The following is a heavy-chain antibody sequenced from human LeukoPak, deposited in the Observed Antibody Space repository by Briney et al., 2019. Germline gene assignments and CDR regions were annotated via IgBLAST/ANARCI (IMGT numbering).Heavy chain of an antibody. CDR2: IYYSGST. V-gene: IGHV4-30-4*01. J-gene: IGHJ6*02. CDR3: ARVATVTYYYYGMDV. D-gene: IGHD4-17*01. Sequence: SETLSLTCTVSGGSISSGDYYWSWIRQPPGKGLEWIGYIYYSGSTYYNPSLKSRVTISVDTSKNQFSLKLSSVTAADTAVYYCARVATVTYYYYGMDVWGQGTTVTVSS. CDR1: GGSISSGDYY.